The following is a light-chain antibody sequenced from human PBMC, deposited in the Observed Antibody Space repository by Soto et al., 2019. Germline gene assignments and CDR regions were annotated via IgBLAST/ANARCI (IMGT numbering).Light chain of an antibody. V-gene: IGLV2-14*01. J-gene: IGLJ1*01. Sequence: QSVLAQPASVSGSPGQSITISCTGTSSDVGGYNYVSWYQQHPGKAPKLMIYEVSNRPSGVSNRFSGSKSGNTASLTISGLQAEDQADYYCSSYTSSSTRGFGTGTKVTAL. CDR3: SSYTSSSTRG. CDR1: SSDVGGYNY. CDR2: EVS.